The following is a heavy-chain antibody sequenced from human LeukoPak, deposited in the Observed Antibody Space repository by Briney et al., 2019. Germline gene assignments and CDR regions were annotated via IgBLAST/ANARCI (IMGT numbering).Heavy chain of an antibody. Sequence: PSETLSLTCTVSGGSISSYYWSWIRQPPGKGLEWIGYIYYSGSTNYNPSLKSRVTISVDTSKNQFSLKLSSVTAADTAVYYCARLNRIQLWGVDTAMVRGDFDYWGQGTLVTVSS. CDR1: GGSISSYY. CDR3: ARLNRIQLWGVDTAMVRGDFDY. D-gene: IGHD5-18*01. J-gene: IGHJ4*02. V-gene: IGHV4-59*08. CDR2: IYYSGST.